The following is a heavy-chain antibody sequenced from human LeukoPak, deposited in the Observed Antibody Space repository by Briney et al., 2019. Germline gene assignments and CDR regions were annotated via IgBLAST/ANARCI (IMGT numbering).Heavy chain of an antibody. J-gene: IGHJ5*02. Sequence: PSQTLSLTCTVSGGSISSGGYYWSWIRQLPGKGLEWIGYIYYSGSTYYNPSLKSRVTISVDTSKNQFSLKLSSVTAADTAVYYCARGSSGGATRWFDPWGQGTLVTVSS. CDR3: ARGSSGGATRWFDP. V-gene: IGHV4-31*03. D-gene: IGHD2-21*01. CDR1: GGSISSGGYY. CDR2: IYYSGST.